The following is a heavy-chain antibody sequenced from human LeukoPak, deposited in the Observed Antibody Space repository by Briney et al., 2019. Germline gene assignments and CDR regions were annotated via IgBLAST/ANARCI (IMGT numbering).Heavy chain of an antibody. V-gene: IGHV4-30-4*01. CDR2: IYYSGST. Sequence: SQTLSPTCTVSGGSISSGDYYWSWIRQPPGKGLEWIGYIYYSGSTYYNPSLKSRVTISVDTSKNQFSLKLSSVTAADTAVYYCARQGRSGINFDYWGQGTLVTVSS. J-gene: IGHJ4*02. CDR1: GGSISSGDYY. D-gene: IGHD1-14*01. CDR3: ARQGRSGINFDY.